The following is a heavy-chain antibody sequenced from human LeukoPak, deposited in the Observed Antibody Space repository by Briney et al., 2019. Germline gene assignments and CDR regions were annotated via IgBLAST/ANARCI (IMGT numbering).Heavy chain of an antibody. CDR1: GYTFTSYG. CDR3: ARSPIARVAATTPYYMDV. V-gene: IGHV1-18*01. CDR2: ISPYNGNT. Sequence: PVASVKVSCKASGYTFTSYGISWVRQAPGQGLEWMGWISPYNGNTNYAQKLQGRVTMTTDTSTSTGYMELRSLRSDDTALYYCARSPIARVAATTPYYMDVWGKGTTVTISS. D-gene: IGHD6-19*01. J-gene: IGHJ6*03.